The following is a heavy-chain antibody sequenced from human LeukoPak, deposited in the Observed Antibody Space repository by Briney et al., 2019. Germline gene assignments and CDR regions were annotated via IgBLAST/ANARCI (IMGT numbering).Heavy chain of an antibody. D-gene: IGHD2-15*01. V-gene: IGHV4-39*01. CDR1: GGSISSSSYY. CDR3: ARQFEIGVVVAVPVYFDY. J-gene: IGHJ4*02. CDR2: IYYSGST. Sequence: PSETLSLICTVSGGSISSSSYYWGWIRQPPGKGLEWIGSIYYSGSTYYNPSLKSRVTISVDTSKNQFSLKLSSVTAADTALYYCARQFEIGVVVAVPVYFDYWGQGTLVTVSS.